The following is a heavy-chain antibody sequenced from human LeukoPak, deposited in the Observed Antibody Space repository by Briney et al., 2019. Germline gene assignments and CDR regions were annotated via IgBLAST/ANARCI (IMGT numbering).Heavy chain of an antibody. CDR3: ARLSTSGNGIDYYYGMDV. CDR2: IYPGDSDT. J-gene: IGHJ6*02. CDR1: GYSFTSYW. D-gene: IGHD2-8*01. Sequence: GESLKISCKGSGYSFTSYWIGWVRQMPGKGLEWMGIIYPGDSDTRYSPSFQGQVTISADKSISTAYLQWSSLKASDTAMYYCARLSTSGNGIDYYYGMDVWGQGTTVTVSS. V-gene: IGHV5-51*01.